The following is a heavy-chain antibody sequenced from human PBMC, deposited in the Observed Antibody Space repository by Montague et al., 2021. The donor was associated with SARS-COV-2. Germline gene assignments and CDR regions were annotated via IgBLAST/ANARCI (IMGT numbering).Heavy chain of an antibody. Sequence: SETLSLTCGVSGASVTSTNWWSWVRQPTGKRLEWIGEIYHTGNTNYSPSLKNRVSISLDKSKNQLSLRLNSVTAADTAVYYCASPKEGSGYYRPFDYWGQGILVTVSS. CDR2: IYHTGNT. CDR1: GASVTSTNW. CDR3: ASPKEGSGYYRPFDY. V-gene: IGHV4-4*02. D-gene: IGHD3-22*01. J-gene: IGHJ4*02.